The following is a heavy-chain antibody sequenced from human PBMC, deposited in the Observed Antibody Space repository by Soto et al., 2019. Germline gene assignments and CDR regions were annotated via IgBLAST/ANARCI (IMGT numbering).Heavy chain of an antibody. CDR1: GFTFSSYA. CDR3: ARGTYGDYDF. D-gene: IGHD4-17*01. Sequence: GGSLRLSCAASGFTFSSYAMSWVRQAPGKGLEWVSALSAGGTSAYYTVSVEGRFTISRDNSKNILYLQMNSLRADDTAVYYCARGTYGDYDFWGQGTLVTAPQ. CDR2: LSAGGTSA. V-gene: IGHV3-23*01. J-gene: IGHJ4*02.